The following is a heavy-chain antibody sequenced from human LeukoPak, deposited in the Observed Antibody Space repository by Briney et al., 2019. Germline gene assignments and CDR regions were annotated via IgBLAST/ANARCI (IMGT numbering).Heavy chain of an antibody. J-gene: IGHJ4*02. Sequence: PSETLSLTCTVSGDSISSYYWSWIRQPPGKGLEWIGYIYYSGSTNYNPSLKGRVTISIDTSKNQFSLKLSSVTAADTAVYYCARGPRVYCTGGSCYELDYWGQGTLVTVSS. D-gene: IGHD2-15*01. CDR2: IYYSGST. CDR1: GDSISSYY. V-gene: IGHV4-59*01. CDR3: ARGPRVYCTGGSCYELDY.